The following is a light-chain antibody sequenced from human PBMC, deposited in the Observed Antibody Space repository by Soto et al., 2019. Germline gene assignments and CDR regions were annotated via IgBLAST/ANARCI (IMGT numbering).Light chain of an antibody. CDR3: QSDDSSNVV. Sequence: FMLTQPHSVSESPGQTVTISCTRSSGGIASNYVPWYQQRPGSAPTPVIYEDNQRPSGVPDRFSGSIDSSSNSASPTISGLKTEDEADYYCQSDDSSNVVFGGGTQLTVL. V-gene: IGLV6-57*03. J-gene: IGLJ2*01. CDR2: EDN. CDR1: SGGIASNY.